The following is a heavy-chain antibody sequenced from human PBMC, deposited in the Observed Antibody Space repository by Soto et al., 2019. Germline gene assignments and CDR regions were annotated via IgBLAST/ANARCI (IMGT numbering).Heavy chain of an antibody. D-gene: IGHD3-3*01. J-gene: IGHJ4*02. Sequence: GGSLRLSCAASGFTFSSYWMSWVRQAPGKGLEWVANVKQDGSEKYYVDSVKGRFTISRDNAKNSLYLQMNSLRAEDTAVYYCARDLLYDFWKPDYWGRGTLVTVSS. CDR1: GFTFSSYW. V-gene: IGHV3-7*01. CDR3: ARDLLYDFWKPDY. CDR2: VKQDGSEK.